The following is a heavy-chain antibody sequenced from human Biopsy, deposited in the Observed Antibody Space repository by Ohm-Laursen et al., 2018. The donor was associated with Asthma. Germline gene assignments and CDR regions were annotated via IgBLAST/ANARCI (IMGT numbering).Heavy chain of an antibody. CDR2: ISVYNGNT. J-gene: IGHJ6*02. CDR1: GYTFNSAG. CDR3: ARAVDYSHYYGIDV. V-gene: IGHV1-18*01. Sequence: ASVKVSCNTSGYTFNSAGITWVRQAPGQGLEWMGWISVYNGNTKVAQKLQDRVTMITDTSTSTAYMELRSLRSDDTAVYFSARAVDYSHYYGIDVWGQGTTVTVS. D-gene: IGHD3-10*01.